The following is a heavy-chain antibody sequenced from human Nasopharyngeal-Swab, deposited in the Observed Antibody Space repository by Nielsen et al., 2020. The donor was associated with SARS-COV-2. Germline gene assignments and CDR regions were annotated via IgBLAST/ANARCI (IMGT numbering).Heavy chain of an antibody. CDR2: IYYSGST. D-gene: IGHD2-8*01. Sequence: WIRQPPGKGLEWIGYIYYSGSTNYNPSLKSRVTISVDTSKNQFSLKLSSVTAADTAVYYCARVVMVYAIYWFDPGGQGTLLTVSS. J-gene: IGHJ5*02. V-gene: IGHV4-59*01. CDR3: ARVVMVYAIYWFDP.